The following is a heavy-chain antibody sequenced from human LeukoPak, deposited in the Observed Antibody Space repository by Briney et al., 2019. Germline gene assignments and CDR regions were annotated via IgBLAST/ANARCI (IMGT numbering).Heavy chain of an antibody. D-gene: IGHD3-22*01. V-gene: IGHV1-8*01. Sequence: DSVKVSCKASGYTFTSYDINWVRQATGQGLEWMGWMNPNSGNTGYAQKFQGRVTMTRNTSIRTAYMELRSLRSEDTAVYYCARRSSSSGAKGSYYYYMDVWGKGTTVTVSS. CDR2: MNPNSGNT. J-gene: IGHJ6*03. CDR3: ARRSSSSGAKGSYYYYMDV. CDR1: GYTFTSYD.